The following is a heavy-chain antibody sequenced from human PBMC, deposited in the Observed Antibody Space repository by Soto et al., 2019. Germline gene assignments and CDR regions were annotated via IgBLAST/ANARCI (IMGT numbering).Heavy chain of an antibody. Sequence: QVQLQESGPGLVKPSQTLSLTCTVSGGSISSGGYYWSWIRQHPGKGLEWIGYVYNSGSTYYNPSFKSRVSILVDTSKNQISLELNSVTAADTAVYYCARASAAGTIGDWGQGTLVTVSS. CDR2: VYNSGST. V-gene: IGHV4-31*03. CDR3: ARASAAGTIGD. D-gene: IGHD6-13*01. CDR1: GGSISSGGYY. J-gene: IGHJ4*02.